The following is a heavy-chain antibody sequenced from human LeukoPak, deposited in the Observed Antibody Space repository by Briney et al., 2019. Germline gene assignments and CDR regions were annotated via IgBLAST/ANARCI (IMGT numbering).Heavy chain of an antibody. D-gene: IGHD4-17*01. V-gene: IGHV1-18*01. CDR2: ISAYNGNT. CDR3: ARDRLRFDDAFDI. Sequence: VASVKVSCKASGYTFTSYGISWVRQAPGQGLGWMGWISAYNGNTNYAQKLQGRVTMTTDTSTSTAYMELRSLRSDDTAVYYCARDRLRFDDAFDIWGQGTMVTVSS. CDR1: GYTFTSYG. J-gene: IGHJ3*02.